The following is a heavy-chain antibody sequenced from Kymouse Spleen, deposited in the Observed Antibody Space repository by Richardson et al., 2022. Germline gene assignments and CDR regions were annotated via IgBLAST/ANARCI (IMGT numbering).Heavy chain of an antibody. D-gene: IGHD6-6*01. Sequence: EVQLVESGGGLVQPGRSLRLSCAASGFTFDDYAMHWVRQAPGKGLEWVSGISWNSGSIGYADSVKGRFTISRDNAKNSLYLQMNSLRAEDTALYYCAKDIGSSSSGDYYYYGMDVWGQGTTVTVSS. CDR1: GFTFDDYA. V-gene: IGHV3-9*01. CDR3: AKDIGSSSSGDYYYYGMDV. J-gene: IGHJ6*02. CDR2: ISWNSGSI.